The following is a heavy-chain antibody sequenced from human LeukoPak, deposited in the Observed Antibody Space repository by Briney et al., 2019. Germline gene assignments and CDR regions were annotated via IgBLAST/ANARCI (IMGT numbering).Heavy chain of an antibody. J-gene: IGHJ4*02. V-gene: IGHV4-39*01. D-gene: IGHD5-18*01. Sequence: TSETLSLTCTVSGGSISTDYYYWGWIRQPPGKGLDWIGSIYKSGSAYYSPSLKSRVTISVDTSKNQLSLKLSSVTAADTAVYYCARLRGYSYGYLDYWGQGTLVTVSS. CDR2: IYKSGSA. CDR1: GGSISTDYYY. CDR3: ARLRGYSYGYLDY.